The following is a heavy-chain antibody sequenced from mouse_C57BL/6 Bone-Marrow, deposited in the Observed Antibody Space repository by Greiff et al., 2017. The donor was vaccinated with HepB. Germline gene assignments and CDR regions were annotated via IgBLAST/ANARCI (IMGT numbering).Heavy chain of an antibody. Sequence: LQESGAELARPGASVKLSCKASGYTFTSYGISWVKQRTGQGLEWIGGIYPRSGNTYYNEKFKGKATLTADKSSSTAYMELRSLTSEDSAVYFCASRIYYDYGYFDYWGQGTTLTVSS. CDR3: ASRIYYDYGYFDY. CDR1: GYTFTSYG. J-gene: IGHJ2*01. CDR2: IYPRSGNT. D-gene: IGHD2-4*01. V-gene: IGHV1-81*01.